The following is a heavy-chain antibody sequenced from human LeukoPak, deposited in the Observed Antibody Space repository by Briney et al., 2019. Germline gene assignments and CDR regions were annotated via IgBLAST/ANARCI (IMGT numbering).Heavy chain of an antibody. CDR1: GFTFSSYA. Sequence: GGSLRLSCAASGFTFSSYAMSWVRQAPGKGLEWVSGLSASGGLTYYADSVKGRFTISRDNSKNTLYLQMNSLRADDTAVYYCAKSHHVTAIDYWGQGTLVTVSS. CDR3: AKSHHVTAIDY. CDR2: LSASGGLT. D-gene: IGHD2-21*02. J-gene: IGHJ4*02. V-gene: IGHV3-23*01.